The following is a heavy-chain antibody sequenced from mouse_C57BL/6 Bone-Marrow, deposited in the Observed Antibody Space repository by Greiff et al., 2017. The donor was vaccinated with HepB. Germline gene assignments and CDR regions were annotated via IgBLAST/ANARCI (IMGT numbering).Heavy chain of an antibody. Sequence: VQLKESGTVLARPGASVKMSCRTSGYTFTSYWMHWVKQRPGQGLEWIGAIYPGNSDTSYNQKFKGKAKLTAVTSASTAYMELSSLTNEDSAVYYCTRIITTVVASYYAMDYWGQGTSVTVSS. CDR1: GYTFTSYW. CDR3: TRIITTVVASYYAMDY. V-gene: IGHV1-5*01. D-gene: IGHD1-1*01. J-gene: IGHJ4*01. CDR2: IYPGNSDT.